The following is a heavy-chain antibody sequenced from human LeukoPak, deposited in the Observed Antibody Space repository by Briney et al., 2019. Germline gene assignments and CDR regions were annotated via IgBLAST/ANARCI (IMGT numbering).Heavy chain of an antibody. V-gene: IGHV3-21*01. J-gene: IGHJ4*02. Sequence: GGSLRLSCAASGFTFSSYSMNWVRQAPGKGLEWVSSISSSSSYIYYADSVKGRFTISRGNAKNSLYLQMNSLRAEDTAVYYCAVYSGSSRPFGYWGQGTLVTVSS. CDR3: AVYSGSSRPFGY. D-gene: IGHD1-26*01. CDR1: GFTFSSYS. CDR2: ISSSSSYI.